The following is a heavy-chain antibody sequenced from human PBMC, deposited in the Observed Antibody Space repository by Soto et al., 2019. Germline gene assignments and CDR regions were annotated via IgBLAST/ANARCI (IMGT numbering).Heavy chain of an antibody. CDR3: AREAEGYCSSTSCHGGFDP. CDR2: INPSGGST. D-gene: IGHD2-2*01. CDR1: ACTFTSYD. V-gene: IGHV1-46*01. J-gene: IGHJ5*02. Sequence: ASGKASFKRSACTFTSYDMHLVLQAPGQGLEWMGIINPSGGSTSYAQKFQGRVTMTRDTSTSTVYMELSSLRSEDTAVYYCAREAEGYCSSTSCHGGFDPWCQGSLATVSS.